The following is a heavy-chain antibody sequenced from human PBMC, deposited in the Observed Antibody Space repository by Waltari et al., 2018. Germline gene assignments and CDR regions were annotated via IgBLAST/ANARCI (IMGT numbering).Heavy chain of an antibody. D-gene: IGHD3-16*02. Sequence: QVQLQQWGAGLLKPSETLSLTCAVYGGSFSGYYWSWIRQPPGKGLEWIGEINHSGSTNYNPSRKSRVTISVDTAKNQFSLKLSSVTAADTAVYYCARGRYSDYWGQGTLVTVSS. J-gene: IGHJ4*02. CDR1: GGSFSGYY. CDR2: INHSGST. V-gene: IGHV4-34*01. CDR3: ARGRYSDY.